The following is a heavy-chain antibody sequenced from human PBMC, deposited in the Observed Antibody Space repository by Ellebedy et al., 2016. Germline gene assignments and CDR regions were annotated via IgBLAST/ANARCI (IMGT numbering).Heavy chain of an antibody. V-gene: IGHV3-23*01. CDR3: YYGHYSAS. D-gene: IGHD4-17*01. Sequence: GGSLRLXCVASGFAFRNFFMTWVRQAPGGGLEWVSTISGGGDITFSADSVKGRFTISRDNSRDTLYLQMNSLRAEDTAVYYCYYGHYSASWGQGTLVTVSS. J-gene: IGHJ4*02. CDR1: GFAFRNFF. CDR2: ISGGGDIT.